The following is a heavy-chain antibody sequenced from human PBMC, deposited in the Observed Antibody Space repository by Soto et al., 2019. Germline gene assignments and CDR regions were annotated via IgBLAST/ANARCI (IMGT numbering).Heavy chain of an antibody. Sequence: PSETLSLTCAVSGGSISSSNWWSWVRQPPGKGLEWIGEIYHSGSTNYNPSLKSRVTISVDKSKNQFSLKLSSVTAADTAVYYCARRVKHHYYYYYMDVWGKGTTVTVSS. J-gene: IGHJ6*03. D-gene: IGHD3-3*01. CDR3: ARRVKHHYYYYYMDV. V-gene: IGHV4-4*02. CDR2: IYHSGST. CDR1: GGSISSSNW.